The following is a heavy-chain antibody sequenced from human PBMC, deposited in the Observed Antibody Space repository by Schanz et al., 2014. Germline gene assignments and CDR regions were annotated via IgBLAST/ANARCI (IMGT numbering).Heavy chain of an antibody. V-gene: IGHV4-34*10. CDR3: ARDSLRGATGGYGMDV. D-gene: IGHD2-8*02. Sequence: QVQLQESGPGLVKPSETLSLTCAVYGGSFSSNYWSWIRQPPGKGLEWIGEINQMGTTDYNPSRRGRITMSADTSKNQMSLKWRSVTAADTAVYDCARDSLRGATGGYGMDVWGQGTTVTVSS. CDR1: GGSFSSNY. CDR2: INQMGTT. J-gene: IGHJ6*02.